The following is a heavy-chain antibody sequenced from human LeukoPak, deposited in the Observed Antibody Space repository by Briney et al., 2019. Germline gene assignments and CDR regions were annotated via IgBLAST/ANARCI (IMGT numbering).Heavy chain of an antibody. V-gene: IGHV4-39*01. J-gene: IGHJ5*02. D-gene: IGHD6-13*01. CDR3: ARHGRGIAAAGTGLFDP. Sequence: NPSETLSLTCTVSGGSISSSSYYWGWIRQPPGKGLEWIGSIYYSGSTYYNPSLKSRVTISVDTSKNQFSLKLSSVTAADTAVYYCARHGRGIAAAGTGLFDPWGQGTLVTVSS. CDR1: GGSISSSSYY. CDR2: IYYSGST.